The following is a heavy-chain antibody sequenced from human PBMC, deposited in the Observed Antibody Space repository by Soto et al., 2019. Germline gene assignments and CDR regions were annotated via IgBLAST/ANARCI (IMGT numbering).Heavy chain of an antibody. D-gene: IGHD4-17*01. Sequence: QLQLLQSGAEVKKPGSSVRVSCKASGGTLNSYTISWLRQAPGQGLEWMGGIIPVFGTTDYAQKFQGRVTITADQSTGTAYLDLFSLRSEDTAIYYCSISNSYGRGDFWGQGTLVTVSS. CDR1: GGTLNSYT. J-gene: IGHJ4*02. CDR3: SISNSYGRGDF. CDR2: IIPVFGTT. V-gene: IGHV1-69*01.